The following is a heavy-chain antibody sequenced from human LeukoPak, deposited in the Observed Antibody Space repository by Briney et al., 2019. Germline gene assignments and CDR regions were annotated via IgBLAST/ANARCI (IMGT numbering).Heavy chain of an antibody. V-gene: IGHV1-2*02. J-gene: IGHJ4*02. CDR1: GYTFTGYY. D-gene: IGHD3-3*01. Sequence: GASVKVSCKASGYTFTGYYMHWVRQAPGQGLEWMGWINPNSGGTNYAQKFQGRVTMTRDTSISTAYMELSRLRSDDTAVYCCARAYDFWSGYWNYFDYWGQGTLVTVSS. CDR2: INPNSGGT. CDR3: ARAYDFWSGYWNYFDY.